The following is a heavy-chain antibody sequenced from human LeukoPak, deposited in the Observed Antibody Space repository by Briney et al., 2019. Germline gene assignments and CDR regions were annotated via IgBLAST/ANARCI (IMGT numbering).Heavy chain of an antibody. CDR1: GFTFSTYA. V-gene: IGHV3-21*01. CDR3: ARVSILIVPYYAFDI. J-gene: IGHJ3*02. D-gene: IGHD2/OR15-2a*01. Sequence: GWSLRLSCAVSGFTFSTYAMNWVRQAPGRGLEWVSGISSSGIHMYYADSVKGRFTISRDNAKDSLYLQMNSLRVEDTAVYYCARVSILIVPYYAFDIWGQGTMVTVSS. CDR2: ISSSGIHM.